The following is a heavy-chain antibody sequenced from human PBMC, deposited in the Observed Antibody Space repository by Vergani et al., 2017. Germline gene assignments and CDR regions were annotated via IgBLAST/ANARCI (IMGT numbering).Heavy chain of an antibody. D-gene: IGHD2-2*01. CDR2: MNPNSGNT. J-gene: IGHJ6*03. CDR3: ARSVVPPGYYYYYYYMDV. Sequence: QVQLVQSGAEVKKPGASVKVSCKASGYTFTSYDINWVRQATGQGLEWMGWMNPNSGNTGYAQKFQGRVTMTRNTSISTAYMELSSLRSEDTAVYYCARSVVPPGYYYYYYYMDVWGKGTTVTVSS. V-gene: IGHV1-8*01. CDR1: GYTFTSYD.